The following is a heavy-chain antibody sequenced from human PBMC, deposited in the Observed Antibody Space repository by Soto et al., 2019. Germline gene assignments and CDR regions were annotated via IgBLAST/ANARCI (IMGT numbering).Heavy chain of an antibody. CDR3: AKASSWYPYFDF. V-gene: IGHV3-23*01. J-gene: IGHJ4*02. CDR1: GFTFSSYA. D-gene: IGHD6-13*01. CDR2: ITASGGST. Sequence: EVQLLESGGGLVQPGGPLGLSCTASGFTFSSYAMNWVRQAPGKGLEWVSGITASGGSTYYADSVKGRFTISRDNSKNPLHLQMNSLRAEDTAVYYCAKASSWYPYFDFWGQGTLVTVSS.